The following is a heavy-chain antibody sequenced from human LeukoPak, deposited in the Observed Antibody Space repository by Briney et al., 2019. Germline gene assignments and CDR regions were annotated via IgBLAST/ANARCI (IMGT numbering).Heavy chain of an antibody. Sequence: SETLSLTCTVSGGSISSYYWSWLRQPPGKGLEWIGYIYYSGSTNYNPSLKSRVTISVDTSKNQFSLKLSSVTAADTAVYYCARVSTMVRGAYDAFDIWGQGTMVTVSS. CDR1: GGSISSYY. D-gene: IGHD3-10*01. CDR2: IYYSGST. V-gene: IGHV4-59*01. CDR3: ARVSTMVRGAYDAFDI. J-gene: IGHJ3*02.